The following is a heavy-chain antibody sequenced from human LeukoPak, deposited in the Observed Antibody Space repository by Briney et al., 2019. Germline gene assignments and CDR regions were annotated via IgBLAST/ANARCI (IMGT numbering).Heavy chain of an antibody. CDR2: IIPILGIA. D-gene: IGHD4-17*01. CDR1: GGTFSSYA. CDR3: ASPTLHPDYGDYWFHYYGMDV. V-gene: IGHV1-69*04. J-gene: IGHJ6*02. Sequence: ASVKVSCKASGGTFSSYAISWVRQAPGQGLVWMGRIIPILGIANYAQKFQGRVTITADKSTSTAYMELSSLRSEDTAVYYCASPTLHPDYGDYWFHYYGMDVWGQGTTVTVSS.